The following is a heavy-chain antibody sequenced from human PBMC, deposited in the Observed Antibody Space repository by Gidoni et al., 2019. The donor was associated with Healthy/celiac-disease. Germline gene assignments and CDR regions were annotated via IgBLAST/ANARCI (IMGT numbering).Heavy chain of an antibody. V-gene: IGHV3-23*01. CDR2: ISGSGGST. CDR3: AKVPPPYTPYYYDSSGNDY. J-gene: IGHJ4*02. D-gene: IGHD3-22*01. Sequence: EVQLLESGGGLVQPGGSLRLSCAASGFTSSSYAMSWVRQAPGKGLEWVSAISGSGGSTYDADSVKGRFTISRDNSKNTLYLQMNSLRAEDTAVYYCAKVPPPYTPYYYDSSGNDYWGQGTLVTVSS. CDR1: GFTSSSYA.